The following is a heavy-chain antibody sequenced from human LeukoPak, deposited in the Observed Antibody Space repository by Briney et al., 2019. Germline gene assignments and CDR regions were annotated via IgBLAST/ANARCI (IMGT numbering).Heavy chain of an antibody. CDR2: IYTSRST. Sequence: SQTLSLTCTVAGGSISSYYWSWIRQPAGKGLEWIGRIYTSRSTNYNHTIKSAVTMSVDTSKSEFSLKLSSVTAADTAVYNCARDTYQLLYLYDYMDVWGKGTTVTVSS. V-gene: IGHV4-4*07. CDR3: ARDTYQLLYLYDYMDV. J-gene: IGHJ6*03. CDR1: GGSISSYY. D-gene: IGHD2-2*02.